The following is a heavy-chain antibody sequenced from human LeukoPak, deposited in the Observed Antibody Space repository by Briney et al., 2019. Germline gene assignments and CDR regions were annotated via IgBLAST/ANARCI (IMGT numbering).Heavy chain of an antibody. Sequence: GGSLRLSCAASGFTFSSYAMSWVRQAPGKGLEWVAVISYDGSNKYYADSVKGRFTFSRDNSKNTLYLQMNSLRAEDTAVYYRARESAAGITSCYLPYWGQGTLVTVSS. CDR2: ISYDGSNK. D-gene: IGHD2-2*01. J-gene: IGHJ4*02. CDR1: GFTFSSYA. CDR3: ARESAAGITSCYLPY. V-gene: IGHV3-30-3*01.